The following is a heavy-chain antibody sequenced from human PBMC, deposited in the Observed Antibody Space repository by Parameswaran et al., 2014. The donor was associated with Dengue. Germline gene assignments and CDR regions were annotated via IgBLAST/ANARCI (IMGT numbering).Heavy chain of an antibody. J-gene: IGHJ6*02. Sequence: SWVRQAPGQRLEWMGWISAYNGNTNYAQKLQGRVTMTTDTSTSTAYMELRSLRSDDTAVYYCARDLILTDSLQYYYYYYGMDVWGQGTTVTVSS. CDR3: ARDLILTDSLQYYYYYYGMDV. CDR2: ISAYNGNT. V-gene: IGHV1-18*01.